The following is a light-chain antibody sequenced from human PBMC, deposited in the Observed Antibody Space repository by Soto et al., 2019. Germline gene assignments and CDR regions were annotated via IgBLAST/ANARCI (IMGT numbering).Light chain of an antibody. Sequence: QSVLTQPASVSGSPRQSITISCTGTSSDVGGYNYVSWYQQHPGKAPKLLIYEVSNRPSGVSDRFSGSKSGSTASLTISGLQADDEADYYCTSWTTNNIPYVFGTGNKVTVL. CDR3: TSWTTNNIPYV. V-gene: IGLV2-14*03. CDR1: SSDVGGYNY. J-gene: IGLJ1*01. CDR2: EVS.